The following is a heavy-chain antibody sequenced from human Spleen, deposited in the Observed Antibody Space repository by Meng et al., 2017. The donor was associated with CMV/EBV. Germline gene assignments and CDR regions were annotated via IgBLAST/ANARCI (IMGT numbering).Heavy chain of an antibody. J-gene: IGHJ4*02. CDR3: ARDGSGSSFDY. V-gene: IGHV3-48*01. D-gene: IGHD1-26*01. Sequence: LSCAASGFTFNSYSMTWVRQAPGKGLEWVSYISRSGSTLYYADSVRGRFTVSRDNSKNTLYLQMNSLRAEDTAVYYCARDGSGSSFDYWGQGTLVTVSS. CDR2: ISRSGSTL. CDR1: GFTFNSYS.